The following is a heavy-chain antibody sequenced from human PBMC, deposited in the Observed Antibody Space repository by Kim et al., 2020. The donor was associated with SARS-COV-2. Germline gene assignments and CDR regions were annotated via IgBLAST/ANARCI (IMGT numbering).Heavy chain of an antibody. Sequence: SGPTLVNATQTLTLTCTFSGFSLSTSGVGVGWIRQPPGKALEWLALIYWDDDKRYSPSLKSRLTITKDTSKNQVVLTMTNIDPVDTATYYCAHYQPLMSGFDYWGQGTLVTVSS. J-gene: IGHJ4*02. V-gene: IGHV2-5*02. D-gene: IGHD2-2*01. CDR1: GFSLSTSGVG. CDR3: AHYQPLMSGFDY. CDR2: IYWDDDK.